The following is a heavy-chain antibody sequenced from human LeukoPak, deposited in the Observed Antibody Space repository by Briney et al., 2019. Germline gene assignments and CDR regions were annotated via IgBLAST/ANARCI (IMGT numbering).Heavy chain of an antibody. D-gene: IGHD2-21*01. CDR1: GXXIXSGSYY. V-gene: IGHV4-39*07. Sequence: SEXLSXTCTXXGXXIXSGSYYWGWIRQPPGLGLEWIGSIYRSGDTYYNPSLKGRITISVDTSKNQFSLKLSSVTAADTAVYYCARDRDLRWFYYWGQGTLVTVSS. CDR3: ARDRDLRWFYY. J-gene: IGHJ4*02. CDR2: IYRSGDT.